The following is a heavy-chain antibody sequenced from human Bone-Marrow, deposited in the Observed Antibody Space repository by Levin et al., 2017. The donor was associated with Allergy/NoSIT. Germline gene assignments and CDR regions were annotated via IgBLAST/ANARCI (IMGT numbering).Heavy chain of an antibody. CDR1: GFNFNAHW. J-gene: IGHJ4*02. V-gene: IGHV3-74*01. Sequence: ETLSLTCVASGFNFNAHWMLWVRQAPGKGLVWVSRISSDGSTTNFADSVKGRFTVSRDNAKNTLNLQMNSLRAEDTAGYYCARPNYAASGVEYWGQGTLVTVSS. CDR2: ISSDGSTT. CDR3: ARPNYAASGVEY. D-gene: IGHD2-2*01.